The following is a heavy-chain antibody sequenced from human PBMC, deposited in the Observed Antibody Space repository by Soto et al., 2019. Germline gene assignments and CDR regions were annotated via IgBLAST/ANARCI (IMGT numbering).Heavy chain of an antibody. V-gene: IGHV3-23*01. D-gene: IGHD1-7*01. J-gene: IGHJ4*02. Sequence: PWGSLRLSCAASGFTLISYGISCVRQSPGKGREWVSAISPNGQGIYYADSVRGRFTISRDTFKNTVFLHMDSLRAEDTAVYYCAKDRNYPRDCFHYWGQGTLVTVSS. CDR3: AKDRNYPRDCFHY. CDR1: GFTLISYG. CDR2: ISPNGQGI.